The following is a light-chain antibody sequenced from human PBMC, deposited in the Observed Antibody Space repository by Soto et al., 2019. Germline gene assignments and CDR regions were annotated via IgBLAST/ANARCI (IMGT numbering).Light chain of an antibody. CDR2: DTS. J-gene: IGKJ5*01. CDR3: QQRSNWPSIT. CDR1: QSLTNSF. Sequence: EFVLTQSPGTLSLSPGERATLSCRAIQSLTNSFIAWYQQKPGQAPRLLIYDTSSRASGIPDRFSGSGSGTDFTLTISSLEPEDFAVYYCQQRSNWPSITFGQGTRLEIK. V-gene: IGKV3D-20*02.